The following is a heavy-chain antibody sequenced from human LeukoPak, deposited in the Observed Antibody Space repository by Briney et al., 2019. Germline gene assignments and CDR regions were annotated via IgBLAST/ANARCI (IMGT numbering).Heavy chain of an antibody. CDR3: ASRGGDYYGSGLRAFDI. CDR1: GGSFSGYY. Sequence: SETLSLTCAVYGGSFSGYYWSWIRQPPGKGLEWIGEINHSGSTNYNPSLKSRVTISVDTSKNQFSLKLSSVTAADTAVYYCASRGGDYYGSGLRAFDIWGQGTMVTVSS. V-gene: IGHV4-34*01. J-gene: IGHJ3*02. D-gene: IGHD3-10*01. CDR2: INHSGST.